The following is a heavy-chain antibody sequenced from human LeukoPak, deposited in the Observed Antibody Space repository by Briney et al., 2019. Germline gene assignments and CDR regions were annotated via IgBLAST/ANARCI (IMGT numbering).Heavy chain of an antibody. CDR1: GGSISTYC. D-gene: IGHD6-13*01. V-gene: IGHV4-4*07. CDR3: AYSSSWYYIHTPDY. CDR2: ICTSGST. J-gene: IGHJ4*02. Sequence: SETLSLTCTVSGGSISTYCWSWIRQPAGKGLEWIGHICTSGSTNYNPSLKSRVTISVDTSKNQFSLKLSSVTAADTAVYYCAYSSSWYYIHTPDYWGQGTLVTVSS.